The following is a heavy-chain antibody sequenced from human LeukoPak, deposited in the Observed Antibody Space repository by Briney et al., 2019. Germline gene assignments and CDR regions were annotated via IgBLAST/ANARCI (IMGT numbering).Heavy chain of an antibody. Sequence: SETPSLTCTVSGGSISGYYWSWIRQPPGKGLEWIGEINHSGSTNYNPSLKSRVTISVDTSKNQFSLKLSSVTAADTAVYYCARDVGYSYGVNYWGQGTLVTVSS. D-gene: IGHD5-18*01. CDR3: ARDVGYSYGVNY. J-gene: IGHJ4*02. CDR1: GGSISGYY. CDR2: INHSGST. V-gene: IGHV4-34*01.